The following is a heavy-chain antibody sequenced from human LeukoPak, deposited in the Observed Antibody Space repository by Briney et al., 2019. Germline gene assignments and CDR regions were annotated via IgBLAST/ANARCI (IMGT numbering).Heavy chain of an antibody. V-gene: IGHV4-4*07. CDR2: IYTSGST. D-gene: IGHD5-24*01. CDR3: ARGLRDGYTLFYFDY. CDR1: GGSISSYY. J-gene: IGHJ4*02. Sequence: SETLSLTCTVSGGSISSYYWSWIRQPAGKGLEWIGRIYTSGSTNYNPSLKSRVTMSVDTSKNQFSLKLSSVTAADTAVYYCARGLRDGYTLFYFDYWGQGTLVTVSS.